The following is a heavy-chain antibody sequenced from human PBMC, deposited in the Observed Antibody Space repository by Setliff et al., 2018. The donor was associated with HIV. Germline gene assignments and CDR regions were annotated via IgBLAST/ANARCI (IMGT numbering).Heavy chain of an antibody. CDR2: IYTSGST. CDR1: GGSISSGSYY. CDR3: ARHGHFYDSSSSDAFDI. Sequence: SETLSLTCTVSGGSISSGSYYWSWIRQPAGKGLEWIGHIYTSGSTNYNPSLKSRVTISVDASKNPFSLKLRSVTAADTAVYYCARHGHFYDSSSSDAFDIWGHGTMVTVSS. D-gene: IGHD3-22*01. J-gene: IGHJ3*02. V-gene: IGHV4-61*09.